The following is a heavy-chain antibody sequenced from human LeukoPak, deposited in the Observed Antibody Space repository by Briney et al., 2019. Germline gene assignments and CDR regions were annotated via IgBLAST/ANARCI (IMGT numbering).Heavy chain of an antibody. J-gene: IGHJ5*02. D-gene: IGHD5-12*01. CDR3: ARARRDIGYDGWFDP. Sequence: GASVKVSCKASGFTFTDYYIHWARQAPGQGLEWMGWINPTSGNTNSAQRFQGRVTMTRDTSITTVYMELTRLRSDDTAMYYCARARRDIGYDGWFDPWGQETLVTVSS. V-gene: IGHV1-2*02. CDR2: INPTSGNT. CDR1: GFTFTDYY.